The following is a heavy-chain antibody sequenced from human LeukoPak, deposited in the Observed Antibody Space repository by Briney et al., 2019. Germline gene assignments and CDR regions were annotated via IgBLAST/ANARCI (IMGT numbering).Heavy chain of an antibody. Sequence: PGGSLRLSCAASGFTFDDYAMHWVRQAPGKGLEWVSGISWNSGSIGYADSVKGRFTISRDNAKNSLYLQMNSLRVEDTAFYYCARDELLNRNWFDPWGQGTLVTVSS. CDR2: ISWNSGSI. CDR1: GFTFDDYA. V-gene: IGHV3-9*01. D-gene: IGHD3-10*01. CDR3: ARDELLNRNWFDP. J-gene: IGHJ5*02.